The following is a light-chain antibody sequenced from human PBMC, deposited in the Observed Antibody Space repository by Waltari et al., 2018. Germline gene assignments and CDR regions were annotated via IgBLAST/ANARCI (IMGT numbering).Light chain of an antibody. CDR2: HAS. CDR1: QSISSW. Sequence: DTQMTQSPSTLSASVGDPVPITCRASQSISSWLAWYQQKPGKAPKLLIFHASSLESGVPSRFSGGGSGVEFTLTISSLQPDDFATYYCQQYDTYPIYTFGQGTKLEIK. CDR3: QQYDTYPIYT. V-gene: IGKV1-5*01. J-gene: IGKJ2*01.